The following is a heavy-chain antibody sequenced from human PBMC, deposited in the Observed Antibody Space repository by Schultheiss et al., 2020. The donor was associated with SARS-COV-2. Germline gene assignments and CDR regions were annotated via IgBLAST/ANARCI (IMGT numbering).Heavy chain of an antibody. CDR3: ARVGARGGIDY. CDR1: GGSISSYY. CDR2: IYYSGST. J-gene: IGHJ4*02. Sequence: SETLSLTCTVSGGSISSYYWSWIRQPPGKGLEWIGTIYYSGSTNYNPSLKSRVTISVDTSKNQFSLKLSSVTAADTAVYYCARVGARGGIDYWGQGTLVTVSS. D-gene: IGHD1-26*01. V-gene: IGHV4-59*08.